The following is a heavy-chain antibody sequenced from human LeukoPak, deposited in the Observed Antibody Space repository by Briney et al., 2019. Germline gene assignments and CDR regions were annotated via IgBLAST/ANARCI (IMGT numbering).Heavy chain of an antibody. V-gene: IGHV3-23*01. D-gene: IGHD6-19*01. CDR2: ISGSGGST. J-gene: IGHJ4*02. CDR3: AKGRQWLVPKN. CDR1: GFTFKNYA. Sequence: AGSLRLSCAASGFTFKNYAMSWVRQAPGKGLEWVSAISGSGGSTYYADPVKGRFTISRDNSKNTLYLQMNSLRAEDTAVYYCAKGRQWLVPKNWGQGTLVTVSS.